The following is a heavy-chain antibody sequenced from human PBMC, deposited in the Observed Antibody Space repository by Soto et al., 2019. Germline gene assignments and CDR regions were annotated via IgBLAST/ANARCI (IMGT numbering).Heavy chain of an antibody. Sequence: ASVNVSCKVSGYTLTELSMHWVRQAPGKGLEWMGGFDPEDGETIYAQKFQGRVTMTEDTSTDTAYMELSSLRSEDTAVYYCAMSLGYCSGGSCSSWGQGTLVTVSS. J-gene: IGHJ5*02. CDR2: FDPEDGET. CDR3: AMSLGYCSGGSCSS. CDR1: GYTLTELS. D-gene: IGHD2-15*01. V-gene: IGHV1-24*01.